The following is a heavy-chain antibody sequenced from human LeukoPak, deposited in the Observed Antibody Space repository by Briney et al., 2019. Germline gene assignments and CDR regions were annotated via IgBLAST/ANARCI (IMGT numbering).Heavy chain of an antibody. CDR1: GGSIRSFY. D-gene: IGHD1-14*01. CDR3: AKTARVPTA. V-gene: IGHV4-59*01. CDR2: IYYTGDV. J-gene: IGHJ5*02. Sequence: SETLSLTCTVSGGSIRSFYWSWIRQPPGKGLEWIGYIYYTGDVNYNPSLKSRATISLDTSKNQFSLNLRSVTAADTAVYYCAKTARVPTAWGQGTLVTVSS.